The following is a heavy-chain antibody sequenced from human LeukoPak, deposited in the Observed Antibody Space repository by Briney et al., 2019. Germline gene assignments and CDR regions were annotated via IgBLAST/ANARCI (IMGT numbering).Heavy chain of an antibody. CDR3: ARDRRYSDSGYFYYDY. D-gene: IGHD3-22*01. J-gene: IGHJ4*02. CDR1: GFSLSSYS. CDR2: ISGGADPI. V-gene: IGHV3-48*01. Sequence: GGSLRLSCVASGFSLSSYSINWVRQAPGKGLEWVSYISGGADPIYYADSVKGRFTISRDIGKNSLYLQINSLRVEDTAVYYCARDRRYSDSGYFYYDYWGQGALVTVSS.